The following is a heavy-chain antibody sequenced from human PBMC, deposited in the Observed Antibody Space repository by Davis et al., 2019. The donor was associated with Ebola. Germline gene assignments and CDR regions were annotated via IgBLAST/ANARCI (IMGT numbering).Heavy chain of an antibody. Sequence: ASLMVFCNAPSYTFTSYYMIWVRHAPAHGFEWMGIINPSGGSTSYAQKFQGRVTMTRDTSTSTVYMELSSRRSEDTTEYYCARSHGPVVPAAPYYYGMDVWGQGTTVTVSS. D-gene: IGHD2-2*01. CDR2: INPSGGST. CDR1: SYTFTSYY. V-gene: IGHV1-46*01. J-gene: IGHJ6*02. CDR3: ARSHGPVVPAAPYYYGMDV.